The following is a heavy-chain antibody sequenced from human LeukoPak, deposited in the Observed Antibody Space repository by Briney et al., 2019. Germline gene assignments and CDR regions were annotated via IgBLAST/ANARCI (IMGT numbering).Heavy chain of an antibody. D-gene: IGHD1-26*01. Sequence: KPSETLSLTCTVSGGSISSLSYYWGWIRQPPGKGLEWIGNIYYSGTAYYNPSLKSRVTISVDTSRTQFSLKMSSVTAADTAVYYCARGPSGNYRDAFDIWGQGTMVTVSS. V-gene: IGHV4-39*07. CDR2: IYYSGTA. CDR1: GGSISSLSYY. J-gene: IGHJ3*02. CDR3: ARGPSGNYRDAFDI.